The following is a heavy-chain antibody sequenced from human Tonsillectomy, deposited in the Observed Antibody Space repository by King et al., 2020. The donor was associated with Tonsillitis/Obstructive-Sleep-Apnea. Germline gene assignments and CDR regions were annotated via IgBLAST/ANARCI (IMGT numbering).Heavy chain of an antibody. D-gene: IGHD3-22*01. J-gene: IGHJ4*02. CDR1: GGSISSGGYY. CDR3: AREGRYYYDSSGYYQYYFDY. Sequence: QLQESGPGLVKPSQTLSLTCPVSGGSISSGGYYWSWIRQHPGKGLEWMGYISYSGSTYSNPSLKTRVTISVDTSKNQFSLKLSSVTAADTAVYYCAREGRYYYDSSGYYQYYFDYWGQGTLVTVSS. V-gene: IGHV4-31*03. CDR2: ISYSGST.